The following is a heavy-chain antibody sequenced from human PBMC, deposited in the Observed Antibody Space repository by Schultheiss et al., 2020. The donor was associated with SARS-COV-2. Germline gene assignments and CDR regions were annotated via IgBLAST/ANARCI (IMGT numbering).Heavy chain of an antibody. D-gene: IGHD6-13*01. J-gene: IGHJ4*02. CDR2: IYTSGST. V-gene: IGHV4-4*07. CDR1: GGSISSYY. Sequence: SETLSLTCTVSGGSISSYYWSWIRQPAGKGLEWIGRIYTSGSTNYNPSLKSRVTISVDTSKNQFSLKLSSVTAADTAVYYCARAALYSGSSYFDYWGQGTLVTVSS. CDR3: ARAALYSGSSYFDY.